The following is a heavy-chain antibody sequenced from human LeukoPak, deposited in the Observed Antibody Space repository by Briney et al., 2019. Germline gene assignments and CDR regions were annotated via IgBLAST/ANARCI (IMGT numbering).Heavy chain of an antibody. CDR1: GFAFSSYS. J-gene: IGHJ4*02. CDR3: ARKSGSSGYPFDY. CDR2: ITTSSSAL. D-gene: IGHD3-22*01. V-gene: IGHV3-48*01. Sequence: QPGGSLRLSCAASGFAFSSYSMNWVRQAPGKGLEWVSYITTSSSALYYADSVKGRFTISRDNAKNSLYLQMNSLRAEDTAVYYCARKSGSSGYPFDYWGQGTVVTVPS.